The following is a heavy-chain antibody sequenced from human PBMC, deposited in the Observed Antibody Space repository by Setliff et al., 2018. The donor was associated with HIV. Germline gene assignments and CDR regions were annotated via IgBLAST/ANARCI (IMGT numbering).Heavy chain of an antibody. CDR2: IYYSENT. CDR1: GGSMSPYY. D-gene: IGHD4-17*01. J-gene: IGHJ4*02. CDR3: ARGNDYGDYDH. Sequence: PSETLSLTCSVSGGSMSPYYWSWIRQHPEKGLEWIGYIYYSENTYYNPSLKSRVSISVDTSKNQFSLKLSSVTAADTAVYYCARGNDYGDYDHWGQGTLVTVSS. V-gene: IGHV4-59*12.